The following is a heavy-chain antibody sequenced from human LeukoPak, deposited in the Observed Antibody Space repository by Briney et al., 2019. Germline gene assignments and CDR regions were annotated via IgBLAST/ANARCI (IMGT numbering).Heavy chain of an antibody. CDR3: ARGLGQQLVSPDYYYYYGMDV. D-gene: IGHD6-13*01. V-gene: IGHV3-48*02. CDR1: GFTFSSYS. J-gene: IGHJ6*02. Sequence: GGSLRLSCAASGFTFSSYSMNWVRQAPGKGLEWVSYISSSSSTIYYADSVKGRFTISRDNAKNSLYLQMNSLRDEDTAVYYCARGLGQQLVSPDYYYYYGMDVWGQGTTVTVSS. CDR2: ISSSSSTI.